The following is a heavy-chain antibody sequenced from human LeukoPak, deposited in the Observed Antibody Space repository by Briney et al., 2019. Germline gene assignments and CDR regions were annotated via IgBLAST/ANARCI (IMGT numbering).Heavy chain of an antibody. CDR1: GFIFSDFD. D-gene: IGHD6-19*01. CDR3: ARATISVAYAFDI. V-gene: IGHV3-13*04. Sequence: GGSLRLSCAASGFIFSDFDMRWVRQVTGKGLEWVSAIGTTGDTYYPGSVKGRFTISRENVKNSLYLQMNSLRAEDTAVYYCARATISVAYAFDIWGQGTMVTVSS. J-gene: IGHJ3*02. CDR2: IGTTGDT.